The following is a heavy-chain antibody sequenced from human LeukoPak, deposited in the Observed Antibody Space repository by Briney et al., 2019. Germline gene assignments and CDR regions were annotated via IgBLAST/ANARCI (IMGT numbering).Heavy chain of an antibody. V-gene: IGHV4-39*01. J-gene: IGHJ4*02. Sequence: PSETLSLTCTVSGGSISSSRHYWGWTRQPPGRWLEWIGNIYYSGSTYYNPSLKSRVTITVDTSKNQFSLKLSSVTAADTAVYYCARLLKYSGSYYCDSWGQGTLVTVSS. CDR3: ARLLKYSGSYYCDS. CDR1: GGSISSSRHY. CDR2: IYYSGST. D-gene: IGHD1-26*01.